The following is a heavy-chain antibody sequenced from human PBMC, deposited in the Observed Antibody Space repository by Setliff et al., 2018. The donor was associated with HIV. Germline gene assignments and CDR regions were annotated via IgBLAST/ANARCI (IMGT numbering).Heavy chain of an antibody. CDR1: GGTFSSYS. V-gene: IGHV1-69*06. J-gene: IGHJ3*02. CDR2: ILPIFGTR. Sequence: SVKVSCKASGGTFSSYSISWVRQAPGQGLEWMGRILPIFGTRDYAQKFQGRVTITADKSTSTAYMELSSLRSEDTAVYYCARAFQHFEYAFDIWGQGTMVTVSS. CDR3: ARAFQHFEYAFDI. D-gene: IGHD3-9*01.